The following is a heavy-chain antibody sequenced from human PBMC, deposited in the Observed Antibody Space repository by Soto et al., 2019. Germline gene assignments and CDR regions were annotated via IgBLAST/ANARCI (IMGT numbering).Heavy chain of an antibody. D-gene: IGHD6-13*01. V-gene: IGHV4-39*01. Sequence: SETLSVTCTVSVGSISSSSYYWGWILQPPGKGLEWIGSIYYSGSTYYNPSLKSRVTISVDTSKNQFSLKLSSVTAADTAVYYCAKTIAAAGSNWFDPWGQGTLVTVSS. CDR1: VGSISSSSYY. CDR2: IYYSGST. J-gene: IGHJ5*02. CDR3: AKTIAAAGSNWFDP.